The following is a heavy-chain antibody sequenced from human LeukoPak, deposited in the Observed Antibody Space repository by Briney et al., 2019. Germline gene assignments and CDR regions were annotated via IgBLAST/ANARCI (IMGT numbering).Heavy chain of an antibody. CDR1: GGSISSGSCY. Sequence: SETLSLTCTVSGGSISSGSCYWSWIRQPAGKGLEWIGRIYTSGSTNYNPSLKSRVTISVDTSKNQFSLKLSSVTAADTAVYYCASIATPKTHYYYYYMDVWGKGTTATISS. CDR2: IYTSGST. V-gene: IGHV4-61*02. CDR3: ASIATPKTHYYYYYMDV. D-gene: IGHD6-6*01. J-gene: IGHJ6*03.